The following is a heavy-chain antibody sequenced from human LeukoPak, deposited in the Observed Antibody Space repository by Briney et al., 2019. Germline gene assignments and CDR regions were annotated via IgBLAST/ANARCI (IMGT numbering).Heavy chain of an antibody. V-gene: IGHV1-46*01. Sequence: GASVKVSCKASGYTFTSYYMHWVRQAPGQGLEWMGIINPSGGSTSYAQKFQGRVTMTGDMSTSTVYMELSSLRSEDTAVYYCARESWHNAFDIWGQGTMVTVSS. J-gene: IGHJ3*02. CDR3: ARESWHNAFDI. CDR1: GYTFTSYY. D-gene: IGHD6-13*01. CDR2: INPSGGST.